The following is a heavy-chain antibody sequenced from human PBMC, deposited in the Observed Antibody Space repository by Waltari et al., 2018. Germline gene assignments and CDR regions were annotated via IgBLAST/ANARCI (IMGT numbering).Heavy chain of an antibody. CDR1: GFVFDEFT. Sequence: EVNLVESGGAVVQPGGSLRLSFTASGFVFDEFTMQWVRQVPGSGLQWVGLISWDGGDTYYADSVKGRFTISRDNSRNSLYLEMKTLTLEDTALYYCATSDYAGKGDYWGHGTLVTVSS. CDR3: ATSDYAGKGDY. J-gene: IGHJ4*01. D-gene: IGHD5-12*01. CDR2: ISWDGGDT. V-gene: IGHV3-43*01.